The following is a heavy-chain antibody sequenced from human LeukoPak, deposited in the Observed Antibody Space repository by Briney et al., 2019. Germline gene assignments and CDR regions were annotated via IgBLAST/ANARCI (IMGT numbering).Heavy chain of an antibody. CDR1: GFTFSSYW. J-gene: IGHJ3*02. Sequence: GGSLRLSCAASGFTFSSYWMSWVRQAPGKGLEWVANFKQDVSEKYYVDSVKGRFTISRDNAKNSLYLQMNSLRAEDTAVYYCASVNRYYYDSSGYIQHDAFDIWAKGQWSPSLQ. V-gene: IGHV3-7*01. CDR2: FKQDVSEK. D-gene: IGHD3-22*01. CDR3: ASVNRYYYDSSGYIQHDAFDI.